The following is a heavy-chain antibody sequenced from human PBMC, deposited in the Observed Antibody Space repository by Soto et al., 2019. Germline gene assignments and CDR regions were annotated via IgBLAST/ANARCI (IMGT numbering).Heavy chain of an antibody. V-gene: IGHV3-7*05. D-gene: IGHD3-10*01. CDR2: IKQDGGER. CDR3: ARAGSENDY. J-gene: IGHJ4*02. CDR1: GFTFSNYW. Sequence: EVQLVESGGVLVQPGESLRLSCAASGFTFSNYWMSWVRQAPGKGLEWVANIKQDGGERNYVDSVKGRFTIARDNAKNSLYLQLSSLRAEDTAVYYGARAGSENDYWGQGTLVTVSS.